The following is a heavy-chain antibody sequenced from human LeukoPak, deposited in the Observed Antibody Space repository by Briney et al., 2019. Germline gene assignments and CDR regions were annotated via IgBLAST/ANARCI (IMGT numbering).Heavy chain of an antibody. CDR1: GYRFTNYW. Sequence: GESLKISCKGSGYRFTNYWIGWVRQMPGKGLEWMGIIYPGDSDTRYSPSFQGQVTILVDKSINTAYLQWSSLMATDTAMYYCATLHYYYDSRGPFDYWGQGTLVTVSS. J-gene: IGHJ4*02. D-gene: IGHD3-22*01. V-gene: IGHV5-51*01. CDR3: ATLHYYYDSRGPFDY. CDR2: IYPGDSDT.